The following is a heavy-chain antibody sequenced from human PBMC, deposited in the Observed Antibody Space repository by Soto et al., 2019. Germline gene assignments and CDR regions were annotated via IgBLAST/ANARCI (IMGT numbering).Heavy chain of an antibody. J-gene: IGHJ3*02. CDR3: ARGGGVGVAGSAAFDM. CDR2: INPATGAA. D-gene: IGHD3-3*01. CDR1: GYPVTDYY. Sequence: QLHLVQSGAVVKKPGASVTVSCSASGYPVTDYYMHWVRQAPVRGLEWMGGINPATGAAKYTQTFPGRVTMTRDTSTSTVFMERSGLTSEDRAVFYWARGGGVGVAGSAAFDMWGQGTLVTVSS. V-gene: IGHV1-2*02.